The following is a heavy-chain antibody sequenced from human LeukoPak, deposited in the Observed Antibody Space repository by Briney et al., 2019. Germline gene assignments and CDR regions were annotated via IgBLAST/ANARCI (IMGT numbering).Heavy chain of an antibody. V-gene: IGHV3-74*01. Sequence: GGSLRLSCAASGFTFSSYWMHWVRHAPGKGLVWVSRINSDGSSTSYADSVKGRFTISRDNAKNTLYLQMNSLRAEDTAVYYCAKDQGYDILTGSCFDYWGQGTLVTVSS. CDR1: GFTFSSYW. CDR2: INSDGSST. CDR3: AKDQGYDILTGSCFDY. D-gene: IGHD3-9*01. J-gene: IGHJ4*02.